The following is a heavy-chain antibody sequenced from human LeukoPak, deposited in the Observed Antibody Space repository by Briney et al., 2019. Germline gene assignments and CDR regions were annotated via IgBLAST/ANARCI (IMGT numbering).Heavy chain of an antibody. V-gene: IGHV1-69*05. CDR1: GGTFSSYA. CDR3: AREWELLHYFDY. CDR2: ITPIFGTA. Sequence: ASVKVSCNASGGTFSSYAIRWVRQAPGQGLEWMGRITPIFGTANYAQKFQGKVTITTDESTSTAYMEMSSLRSEDTAVYYCAREWELLHYFDYWGQGTLVTVSS. D-gene: IGHD1-26*01. J-gene: IGHJ4*02.